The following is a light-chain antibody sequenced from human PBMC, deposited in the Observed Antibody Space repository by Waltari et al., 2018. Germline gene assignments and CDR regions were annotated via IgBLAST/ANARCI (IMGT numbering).Light chain of an antibody. CDR3: QQRSNWPWT. CDR2: DAS. Sequence: EIVLTQSPATLSLSPGERATLSCRSSQSVSSYLAWYQHKPGQAPRLLIYDASNRATGIPARFSGSGSGTHFTLTLSSLEPEDFAVYYCQQRSNWPWTFGQGTKVEIK. CDR1: QSVSSY. V-gene: IGKV3-11*01. J-gene: IGKJ1*01.